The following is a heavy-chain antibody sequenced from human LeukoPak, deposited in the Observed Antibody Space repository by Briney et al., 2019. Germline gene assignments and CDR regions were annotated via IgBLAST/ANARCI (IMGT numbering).Heavy chain of an antibody. CDR1: GGSISSYY. CDR3: GREGGGADTAMVTGDV. Sequence: PSETLSLTCTVSGGSISSYYWRWIRQPAGKGLEWIGRIYTSGSTNYNPSLKSRVTMTVDTSKNQISLQLSSVTAADTAVDYCGREGGGADTAMVTGDVWGKGTTVTVSS. V-gene: IGHV4-4*07. J-gene: IGHJ6*04. CDR2: IYTSGST. D-gene: IGHD5-18*01.